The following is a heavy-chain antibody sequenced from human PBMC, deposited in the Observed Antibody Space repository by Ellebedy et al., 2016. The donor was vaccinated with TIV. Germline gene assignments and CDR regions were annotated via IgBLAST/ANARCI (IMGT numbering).Heavy chain of an antibody. CDR2: INSDGSSA. V-gene: IGHV3-74*01. CDR3: ASRDT. J-gene: IGHJ5*02. Sequence: GESLKISCAASGFTISNYWMHWVRQAPGKGLVWVSRINSDGSSATYADSVKGRFTISRDNAKNTLYLQMNSLRAEDTAVYYCASRDTWGQGTLVTVSS. CDR1: GFTISNYW. D-gene: IGHD3-9*01.